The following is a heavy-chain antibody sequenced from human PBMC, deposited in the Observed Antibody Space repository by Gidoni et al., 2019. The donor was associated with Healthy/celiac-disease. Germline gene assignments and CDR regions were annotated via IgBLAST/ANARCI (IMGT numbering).Heavy chain of an antibody. CDR2: ISAYNGNT. CDR3: ARDPLPYDYVWGSYPSSGMDV. CDR1: GYTFTSYG. J-gene: IGHJ6*02. Sequence: QVQLVQSGAEVKKPGASVKVSCKASGYTFTSYGISWLRQAPGQGLEWMGWISAYNGNTNYAQKLQGRVTMTTDTSTSTAYMELRSLRSDDTAVYYCARDPLPYDYVWGSYPSSGMDVWGQGTTVTVSS. V-gene: IGHV1-18*01. D-gene: IGHD3-16*01.